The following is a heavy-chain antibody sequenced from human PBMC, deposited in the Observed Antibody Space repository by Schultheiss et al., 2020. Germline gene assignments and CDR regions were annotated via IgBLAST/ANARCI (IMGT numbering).Heavy chain of an antibody. D-gene: IGHD2-21*02. CDR1: GYTFTGYY. J-gene: IGHJ6*02. Sequence: ASVKVSCKASGYTFTGYYMHWVRQAPGQGLEWMGWINPNSGGTNYAQKFQGWVTMTRDTSISTAYMELSRLRSDDTAVYYCAREVVVVAGHYYYYYGMDVCGQGTTVTVSS. CDR3: AREVVVVAGHYYYYYGMDV. V-gene: IGHV1-2*04. CDR2: INPNSGGT.